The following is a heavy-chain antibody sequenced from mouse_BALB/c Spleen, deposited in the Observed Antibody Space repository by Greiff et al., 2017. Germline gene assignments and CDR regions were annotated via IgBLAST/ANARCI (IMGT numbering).Heavy chain of an antibody. J-gene: IGHJ4*01. V-gene: IGHV1-14*01. D-gene: IGHD1-1*01. CDR2: INPYNDGT. CDR3: ARYYGSYYYAMDY. CDR1: GYTFTSYV. Sequence: EVQLVESGPELVKPGASVKMSCKASGYTFTSYVMHWVKQKPGQGLEWIGYINPYNDGTKYNEKFKGKATLTSDKSSSTAYMELSSLTSEDSAVYYCARYYGSYYYAMDYWGQGTSVTVSS.